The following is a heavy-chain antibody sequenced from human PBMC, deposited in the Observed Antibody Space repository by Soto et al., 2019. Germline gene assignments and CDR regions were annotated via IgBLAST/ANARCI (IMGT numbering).Heavy chain of an antibody. D-gene: IGHD5-18*01. J-gene: IGHJ4*02. CDR2: INAGNGNT. V-gene: IGHV1-3*01. Sequence: ASVKVSCKASGYTFTSYAMHWVRQAPGQRLEWMGWINAGNGNTKYSQKFQGRVTITRDTSASTAYMELSSLRSEDTAVYYCAREALGTAIALYFEYWGQGTLVTVSS. CDR3: AREALGTAIALYFEY. CDR1: GYTFTSYA.